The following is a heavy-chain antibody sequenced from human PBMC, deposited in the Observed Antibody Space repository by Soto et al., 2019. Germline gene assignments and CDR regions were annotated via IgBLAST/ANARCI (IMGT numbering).Heavy chain of an antibody. CDR3: AGSLYYYDSSGYLDY. CDR1: GYTFTSYG. J-gene: IGHJ4*02. V-gene: IGHV1-18*04. CDR2: ISAYNGNT. Sequence: ASGKVSCKASGYTFTSYGISWVRQAPGQGLEWMGWISAYNGNTNYAQKLQGRVTMTTDTSTSTAYMELRSLRSDDTAVYYCAGSLYYYDSSGYLDYWGQGTLVPVSS. D-gene: IGHD3-22*01.